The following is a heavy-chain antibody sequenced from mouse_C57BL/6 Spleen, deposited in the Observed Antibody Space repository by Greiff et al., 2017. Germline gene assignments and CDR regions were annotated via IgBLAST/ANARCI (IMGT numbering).Heavy chain of an antibody. D-gene: IGHD2-5*01. J-gene: IGHJ3*01. Sequence: QVQLQQSGAELVRPGASVKLSCKASGYTFTDYYINWVKQRPGQGLEWIARIYPGSGNTYYNEKFKGKATLTAEKSSSTAYMKLSSLTSEDSAVYFCARWSNYSFAYWGQGTLVTVSA. CDR1: GYTFTDYY. V-gene: IGHV1-76*01. CDR2: IYPGSGNT. CDR3: ARWSNYSFAY.